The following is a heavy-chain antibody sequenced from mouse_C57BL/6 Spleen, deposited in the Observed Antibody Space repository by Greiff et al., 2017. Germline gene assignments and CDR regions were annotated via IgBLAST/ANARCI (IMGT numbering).Heavy chain of an antibody. CDR1: GYTFTSYG. CDR2: IYPRSGNT. CDR3: ARRGDDYPFAY. Sequence: VQLVESGAELARPGASVKLSCKASGYTFTSYGISWVKQRTGQGLEWICEIYPRSGNTYYNEKFKGKATLTADKSSSTAYMELRSLTSEDSAVYFCARRGDDYPFAYWGQGTLVTVSA. J-gene: IGHJ3*01. D-gene: IGHD2-4*01. V-gene: IGHV1-81*01.